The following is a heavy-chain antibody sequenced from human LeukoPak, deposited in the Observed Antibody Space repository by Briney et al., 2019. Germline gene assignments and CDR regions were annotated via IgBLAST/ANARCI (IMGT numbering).Heavy chain of an antibody. CDR3: IAVGRGMTTTC. J-gene: IGHJ4*02. CDR1: GGSVSSTNYY. CDR2: SYSGST. Sequence: SETLSLTCTVSGGSVSSTNYYWSWIRQHPGKGLEWIGYSYSGSTNYNPSLKSRVTISLDTSKNQFSLNLRSVTAADTAVYYCIAVGRGMTTTCWGQGTLVTASS. D-gene: IGHD1-14*01. V-gene: IGHV4-61*01.